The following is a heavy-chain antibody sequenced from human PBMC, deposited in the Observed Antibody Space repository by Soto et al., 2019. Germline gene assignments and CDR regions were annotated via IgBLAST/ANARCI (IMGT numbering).Heavy chain of an antibody. Sequence: QVQLMESEGGVVQPGRSLRLSCAASGFTFSSYAMHWISQAPGKGLEWVAVISYDGSNKYYADSVKGRFTISRDNSKNTLYLQMNSLRAEDTAVYYCARAGDCGGDCYPGVDFDYWGQGTLVTVSS. CDR1: GFTFSSYA. CDR3: ARAGDCGGDCYPGVDFDY. CDR2: ISYDGSNK. V-gene: IGHV3-30-3*01. D-gene: IGHD2-21*02. J-gene: IGHJ4*02.